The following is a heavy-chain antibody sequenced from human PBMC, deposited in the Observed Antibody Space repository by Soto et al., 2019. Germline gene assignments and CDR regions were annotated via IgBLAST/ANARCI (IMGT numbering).Heavy chain of an antibody. J-gene: IGHJ6*03. CDR3: AKDFGYCSGGRCFMDV. V-gene: IGHV3-23*01. Sequence: EVQLLESGGGMIQPGGSLRLSCAASGFTFTTYAMSWVRQAPGKGLEWVSGISGSGDGTYHADSVQGRFTISRDNTKNTLYLLMNSLRAEDTAVYSCAKDFGYCSGGRCFMDVWGKGTTVTVSS. CDR2: ISGSGDGT. D-gene: IGHD2-15*01. CDR1: GFTFTTYA.